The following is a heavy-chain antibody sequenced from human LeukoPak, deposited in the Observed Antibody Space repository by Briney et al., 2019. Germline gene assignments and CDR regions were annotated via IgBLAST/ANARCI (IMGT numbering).Heavy chain of an antibody. J-gene: IGHJ4*02. CDR3: ASAEWIQLWLRFYY. Sequence: PGGSLRLSCADSGFTFSSYAMHWVRQAPGKGLEWVAVISYDGSNKYYADSVKGRFTISRDNSKNTLYLQMNSLRAEDTAVYYCASAEWIQLWLRFYYWGQGTLVTVSS. CDR2: ISYDGSNK. D-gene: IGHD5-18*01. CDR1: GFTFSSYA. V-gene: IGHV3-30-3*01.